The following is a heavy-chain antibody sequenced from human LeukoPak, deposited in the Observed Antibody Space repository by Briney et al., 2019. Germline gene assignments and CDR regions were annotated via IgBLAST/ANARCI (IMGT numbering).Heavy chain of an antibody. V-gene: IGHV3-23*01. J-gene: IGHJ4*02. CDR2: ISASGGMS. CDR3: VKDTGMYSCDSSGFDN. Sequence: GGSLRLSCAASGFNFDTYTMNWVRQAPGKGLQWVALISASGGMSYYTDSVKGRFSISRDSFRNTLHLKMNDLRTEDTAVYYCVKDTGMYSCDSSGFDNWGQGTLVTVSS. D-gene: IGHD3-22*01. CDR1: GFNFDTYT.